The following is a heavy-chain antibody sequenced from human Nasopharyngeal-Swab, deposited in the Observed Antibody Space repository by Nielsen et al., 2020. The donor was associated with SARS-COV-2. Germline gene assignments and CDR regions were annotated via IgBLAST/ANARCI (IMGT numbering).Heavy chain of an antibody. CDR3: ARASGSGSFDY. D-gene: IGHD3-10*01. V-gene: IGHV3-7*01. CDR1: GFTFSSYC. Sequence: GESLKISCAASGFTFSSYCMRWVRQAPGKGLEWVANIKQDGSEKYYVDSVKGRFTISRDNAKNSLYLQMNSLRAEDTAVYYCARASGSGSFDYWGQGTLVTVSS. CDR2: IKQDGSEK. J-gene: IGHJ4*02.